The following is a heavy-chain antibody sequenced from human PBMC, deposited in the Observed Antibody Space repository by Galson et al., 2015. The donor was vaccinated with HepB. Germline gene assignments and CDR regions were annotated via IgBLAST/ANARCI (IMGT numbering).Heavy chain of an antibody. CDR2: ISGSGGST. CDR3: AKWGFREMATNTLDFDY. CDR1: GFTFSSYA. V-gene: IGHV3-23*01. Sequence: SLRLSCAASGFTFSSYAMSWVRQAPGKGLEWVSAISGSGGSTYYADSVKGRFTISRDNSKNTLYLQMNSLRAEDTAVYYCAKWGFREMATNTLDFDYWGQGTLVTVSS. D-gene: IGHD5-24*01. J-gene: IGHJ4*02.